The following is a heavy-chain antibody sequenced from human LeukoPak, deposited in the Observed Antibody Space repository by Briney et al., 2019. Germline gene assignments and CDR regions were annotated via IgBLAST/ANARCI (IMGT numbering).Heavy chain of an antibody. CDR3: AKDIGSGSYYDSSGYPWAYFQH. V-gene: IGHV3-9*01. CDR2: ISWNSGSI. J-gene: IGHJ1*01. CDR1: GFTFDDYA. D-gene: IGHD3-22*01. Sequence: PGGSLRLSCAASGFTFDDYAMHWVRQAPGKGLEWVSGISWNSGSIGYADSVKGRFTISRDNAKSSLYLQMNSLRAEDTALYYCAKDIGSGSYYDSSGYPWAYFQHWGQGTLVTVSS.